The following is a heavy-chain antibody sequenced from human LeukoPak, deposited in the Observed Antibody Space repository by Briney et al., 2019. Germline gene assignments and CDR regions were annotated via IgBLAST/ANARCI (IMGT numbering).Heavy chain of an antibody. D-gene: IGHD4-17*01. J-gene: IGHJ1*01. CDR3: ARPLYGDFAKYFQR. CDR2: ISSSGSTI. CDR1: GFTFSSYE. Sequence: PGGSLRLSCAASGFTFSSYEMNWVRQAPGKGLEWVSYISSSGSTIYYADSVKGRFTISRDNAKNSLYLQMSSLRAEDTALYYCARPLYGDFAKYFQRWGQGTLVTVSS. V-gene: IGHV3-48*03.